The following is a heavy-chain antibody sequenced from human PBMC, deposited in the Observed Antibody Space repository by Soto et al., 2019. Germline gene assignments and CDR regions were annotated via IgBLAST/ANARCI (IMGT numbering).Heavy chain of an antibody. V-gene: IGHV3-23*01. Sequence: GSLRLSCAASGFIFENFGMSWVRQAPGKGLEWISSISGSGFKKYYADSVKGRSTISRDNSKSTVYLELNNLSAEDTAVYHCAKNQGVELVPLATVDWFDPWGQGSVVTVSS. CDR2: ISGSGFKK. D-gene: IGHD1-26*01. CDR3: AKNQGVELVPLATVDWFDP. J-gene: IGHJ5*02. CDR1: GFIFENFG.